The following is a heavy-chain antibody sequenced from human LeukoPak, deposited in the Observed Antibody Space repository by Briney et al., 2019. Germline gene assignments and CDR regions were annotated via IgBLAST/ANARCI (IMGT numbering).Heavy chain of an antibody. V-gene: IGHV3-15*01. Sequence: GGSLRLSCAASGFTFSHAWMSWVRQAPGKGLEWVGRIRSKIDGGATDYAAPVKGRFTTSRDDSKNTLYLQINSLKIEDTAMYYCYTSITDYWGQGTLVTVSS. CDR2: IRSKIDGGAT. J-gene: IGHJ4*02. CDR3: YTSITDY. D-gene: IGHD2-21*01. CDR1: GFTFSHAW.